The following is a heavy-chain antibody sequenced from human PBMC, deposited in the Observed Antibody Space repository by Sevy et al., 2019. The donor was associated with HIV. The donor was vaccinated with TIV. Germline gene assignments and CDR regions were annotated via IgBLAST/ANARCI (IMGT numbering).Heavy chain of an antibody. CDR3: ASHSSPLSSRDY. CDR2: LSSSSSTI. J-gene: IGHJ4*02. V-gene: IGHV3-48*02. CDR1: GFTFSSYS. D-gene: IGHD3-10*01. Sequence: GGSLRLSCAASGFTFSSYSMNWVRRAPGKGLEWVSYLSSSSSTIYYADSVKGRFTISRDNAKNSLYLQMNSLRDEDTAVYYCASHSSPLSSRDYWGQGTLVTVSS.